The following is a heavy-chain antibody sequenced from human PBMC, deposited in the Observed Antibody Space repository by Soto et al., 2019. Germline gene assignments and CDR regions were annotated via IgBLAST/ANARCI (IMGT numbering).Heavy chain of an antibody. CDR2: IHWNDDN. V-gene: IGHV2-5*01. Sequence: QITLEATGPTLVKPTQTLTLTCTFSGFSLTTGRVGVGWIRQPPGKALEWLAVIHWNDDNHYSPSLKSRLTITKDTSKNQVILTLTNMDPVDTATYYCTHRLVGSGQGYWGQGTLVTVSS. J-gene: IGHJ4*02. CDR3: THRLVGSGQGY. D-gene: IGHD2-15*01. CDR1: GFSLTTGRVG.